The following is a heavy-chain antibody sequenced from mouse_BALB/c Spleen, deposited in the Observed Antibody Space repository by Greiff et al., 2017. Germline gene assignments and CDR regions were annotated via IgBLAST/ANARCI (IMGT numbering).Heavy chain of an antibody. Sequence: EVQLQESGGGLVKPGGSLKLSCAASGFTFSDYYMYWVRQTPEKRLEWVATISDGGSYTYYPDSVKGRFTISRDNAKNNLYLQMSSLKSEDTAMYYCAREYYYYAMDYWGQGTSVTVSS. CDR3: AREYYYYAMDY. V-gene: IGHV5-4*02. J-gene: IGHJ4*01. CDR2: ISDGGSYT. CDR1: GFTFSDYY.